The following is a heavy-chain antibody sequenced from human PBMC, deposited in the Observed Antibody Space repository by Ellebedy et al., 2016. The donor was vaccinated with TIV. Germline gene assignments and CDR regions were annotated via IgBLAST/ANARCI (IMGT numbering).Heavy chain of an antibody. V-gene: IGHV3-23*01. J-gene: IGHJ6*02. CDR2: ISGSGGST. CDR3: ARDQRITMIVVVIHYYYYGMDV. CDR1: GFTFSSYA. D-gene: IGHD3-22*01. Sequence: GESLKISXAASGFTFSSYAMSWVRQAPGKGLEWVSAISGSGGSTYYADSVKGRFTISRDNSKNTLYLQMNSLRAEDTAVYYCARDQRITMIVVVIHYYYYGMDVWGQGTTVTVSS.